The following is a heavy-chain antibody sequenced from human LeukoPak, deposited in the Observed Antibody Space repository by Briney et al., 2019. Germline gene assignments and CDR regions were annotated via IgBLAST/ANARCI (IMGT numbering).Heavy chain of an antibody. J-gene: IGHJ3*02. D-gene: IGHD5/OR15-5a*01. CDR1: GFTFSSYS. V-gene: IGHV3-48*01. CDR3: ARDSHYYSVFDI. CDR2: ISSSSSTI. Sequence: GGSLRLSCAASGFTFSSYSMNWVRQAPGKGLEWVSYISSSSSTIYYADSVKGRFTISRDNSKNTLYLQMNSLRAEDTAVYYCARDSHYYSVFDIWGQGTMVTVSS.